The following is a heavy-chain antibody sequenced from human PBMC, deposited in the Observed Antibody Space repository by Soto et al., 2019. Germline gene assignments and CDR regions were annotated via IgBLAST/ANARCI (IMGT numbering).Heavy chain of an antibody. V-gene: IGHV3-30*18. CDR1: GFTFSSYG. D-gene: IGHD1-26*01. CDR2: ISYDGSNK. J-gene: IGHJ4*02. CDR3: ANLDFLRYSGSYYERAFDY. Sequence: GGSLRLSCAASGFTFSSYGMHWVRQAPGKGLEWVAVISYDGSNKYYADSVKGRFTISRDNSKNTLYLQMNSLRAEDTAVYYCANLDFLRYSGSYYERAFDYWGQGTLVTVSS.